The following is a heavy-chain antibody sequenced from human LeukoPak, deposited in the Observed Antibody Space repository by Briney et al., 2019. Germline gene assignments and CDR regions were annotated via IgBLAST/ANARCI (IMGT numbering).Heavy chain of an antibody. CDR2: IYPGDSDT. CDR3: AMAWDTAYTRFSGFAFDI. D-gene: IGHD3-16*01. CDR1: GYSFTSYW. Sequence: GESLKISCKGSGYSFTSYWIGWVRQMPGKGLEWMGIIYPGDSDTRYSPSFQGQVTISADKSISTAYLQWSSLKASDTAMYYCAMAWDTAYTRFSGFAFDIWGQGTMVTVSS. V-gene: IGHV5-51*01. J-gene: IGHJ3*02.